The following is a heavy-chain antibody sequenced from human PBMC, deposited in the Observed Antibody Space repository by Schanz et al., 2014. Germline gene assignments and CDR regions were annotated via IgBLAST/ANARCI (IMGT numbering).Heavy chain of an antibody. Sequence: QVQLVQSGAEVKKPGSSVKVSCTASGGTFSSYTISWIRQAPGQGLEWMGRIIPVLAIADYAQKFQGRVTITADTSTTTAYMELSGLRSEDTAVYYCAGTYCSSTSCYTGYYYGMDVWGQGTTDTVSS. CDR3: AGTYCSSTSCYTGYYYGMDV. CDR1: GGTFSSYT. CDR2: IIPVLAIA. V-gene: IGHV1-69*02. D-gene: IGHD2-2*02. J-gene: IGHJ6*02.